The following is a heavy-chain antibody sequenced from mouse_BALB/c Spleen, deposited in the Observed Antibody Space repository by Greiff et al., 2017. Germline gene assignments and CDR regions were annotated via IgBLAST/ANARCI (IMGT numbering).Heavy chain of an antibody. D-gene: IGHD2-2*01. Sequence: EVQGVESGGGLVKPGGSLKLSCAASGFTFSSYAMSWVRQTPEKRLEWVASISSGGSTYYPDSVKGRFTISRDNARNILYLQMSSLRSEDTAMYYCARVWLLSYFDYWGQGTTLTVSS. CDR2: ISSGGST. V-gene: IGHV5-6-5*01. CDR1: GFTFSSYA. J-gene: IGHJ2*01. CDR3: ARVWLLSYFDY.